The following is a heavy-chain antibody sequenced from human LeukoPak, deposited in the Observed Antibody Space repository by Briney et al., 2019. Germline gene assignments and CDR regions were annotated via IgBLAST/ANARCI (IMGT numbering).Heavy chain of an antibody. V-gene: IGHV4-59*01. Sequence: PSQTLSLTCTVSVGSISSYYWSWIRQPPGKGLEGIGYIYYSGITNYNPSLKSRVTISVDTSKNQFSLKLSSVTAADTAVYYCARSWAYALGYYYYMDVWGKGTTVTVSS. D-gene: IGHD2-2*01. CDR1: VGSISSYY. J-gene: IGHJ6*03. CDR3: ARSWAYALGYYYYMDV. CDR2: IYYSGIT.